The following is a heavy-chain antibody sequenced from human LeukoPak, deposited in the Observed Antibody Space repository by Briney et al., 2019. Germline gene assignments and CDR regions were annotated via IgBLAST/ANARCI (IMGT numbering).Heavy chain of an antibody. Sequence: ASVKVSCKASGYTFTSYGISWMRQAPGQGLEWVGWISTYNDNTNYAQKLQGRVTMTTDTSTSTAYMELRSLGSDDTAVYYCATTVTTSPSSFYYGMDVWGRGTTVTVSS. CDR2: ISTYNDNT. CDR1: GYTFTSYG. D-gene: IGHD4-11*01. CDR3: ATTVTTSPSSFYYGMDV. V-gene: IGHV1-18*01. J-gene: IGHJ6*02.